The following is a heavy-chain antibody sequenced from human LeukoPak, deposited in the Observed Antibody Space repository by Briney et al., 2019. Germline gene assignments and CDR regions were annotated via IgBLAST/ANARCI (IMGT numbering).Heavy chain of an antibody. CDR3: ARGGWLQTHFDY. CDR1: GGTFSSYA. J-gene: IGHJ4*02. V-gene: IGHV1-69*13. D-gene: IGHD5-24*01. Sequence: ASVKVSCKASGGTFSSYAISWVRQAPGQGLEWMGGIIPIFGTANYAQKFQGRVTITADESTSTAYMELSSLRSEDTAVYYCARGGWLQTHFDYWGQGTLVTVSS. CDR2: IIPIFGTA.